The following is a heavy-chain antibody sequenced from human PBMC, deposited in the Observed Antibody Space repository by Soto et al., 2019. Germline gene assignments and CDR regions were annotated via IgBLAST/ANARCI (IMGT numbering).Heavy chain of an antibody. V-gene: IGHV3-66*01. Sequence: GGSLRLSCAASGFTVSSNYMSWVRQAPGKGLEWVSVIYSGGSTYYADSVKGRFTTSRDNSKNTLYLQMNSLRAEDTAVYYCARWETRRIAFDIWGQGTMVTVSS. CDR3: ARWETRRIAFDI. CDR2: IYSGGST. CDR1: GFTVSSNY. J-gene: IGHJ3*02. D-gene: IGHD1-1*01.